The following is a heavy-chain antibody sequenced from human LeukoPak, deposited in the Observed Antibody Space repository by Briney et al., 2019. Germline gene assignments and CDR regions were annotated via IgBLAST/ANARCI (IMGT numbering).Heavy chain of an antibody. Sequence: GGSLRLSCTAAGFNVSDNYMSWVRQAPGRGLEFVSVIYTGGTTYYADSLKDRFTISRDDSMNTLYLQMNALRAEDTAVYYCARSTPATIYGMDVWGQGTTVTVSS. D-gene: IGHD3-3*01. CDR2: IYTGGTT. V-gene: IGHV3-66*01. J-gene: IGHJ6*02. CDR3: ARSTPATIYGMDV. CDR1: GFNVSDNY.